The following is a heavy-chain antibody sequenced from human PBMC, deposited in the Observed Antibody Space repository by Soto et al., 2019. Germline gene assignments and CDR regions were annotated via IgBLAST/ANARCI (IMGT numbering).Heavy chain of an antibody. CDR2: IYYSGST. CDR3: ARSRSGSVDW. J-gene: IGHJ4*02. CDR1: GGSISSGGYY. D-gene: IGHD3-10*01. V-gene: IGHV4-31*03. Sequence: SSETLSLTCTVSGGSISSGGYYWSWIRQHPGKGLEWIGYIYYSGSTYYNPSLKSRVTISVDTSKNQFSLKLSSVTAADTAVYYCARSRSGSVDWWGQGTLVTVSS.